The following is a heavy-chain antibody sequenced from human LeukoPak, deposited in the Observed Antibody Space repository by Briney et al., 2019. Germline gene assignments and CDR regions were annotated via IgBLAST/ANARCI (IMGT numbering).Heavy chain of an antibody. CDR1: GYNFTIYW. J-gene: IGHJ5*02. Sequence: GESLKISCKGSGYNFTIYWIGWVRQMPGKGLEWMGIIFPGDSDTTYSPSFQGQVTISADKSISTAYLQRSSLKASDTAMYYCARLTGDWFDPWGQGTLVTVSS. V-gene: IGHV5-51*01. CDR2: IFPGDSDT. CDR3: ARLTGDWFDP. D-gene: IGHD3-10*01.